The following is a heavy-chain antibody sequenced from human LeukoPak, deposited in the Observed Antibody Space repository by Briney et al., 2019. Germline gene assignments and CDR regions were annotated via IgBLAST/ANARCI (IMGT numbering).Heavy chain of an antibody. CDR1: GFTFSSYA. D-gene: IGHD2-2*02. CDR3: ARGLQLIVVVPAAIQGY. Sequence: PGRSLRLSCAASGFTFSSYAMHWVRQAPGKGLEWVAVISYDGSNKYYADSVKGRSTISRDNSKNTLYLQMNSLRAEDTAVYYCARGLQLIVVVPAAIQGYWGQGTLVTVSS. CDR2: ISYDGSNK. V-gene: IGHV3-30-3*01. J-gene: IGHJ4*02.